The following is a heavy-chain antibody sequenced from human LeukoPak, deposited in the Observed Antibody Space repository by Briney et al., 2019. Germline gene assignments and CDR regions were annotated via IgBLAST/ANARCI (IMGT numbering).Heavy chain of an antibody. CDR2: ISWDGGST. V-gene: IGHV3-43D*03. CDR3: AKDGGSSWYHGYYYMDV. Sequence: GGSLRLSCAASGFTFDDYAMHWVRQAPGKGLEWVSLISWDGGSTYYADSVKGRFTISRDNSKNSLYLQMNSLRAEDTALYYCAKDGGSSWYHGYYYMDVWGKGTTVTVSS. CDR1: GFTFDDYA. D-gene: IGHD6-13*01. J-gene: IGHJ6*03.